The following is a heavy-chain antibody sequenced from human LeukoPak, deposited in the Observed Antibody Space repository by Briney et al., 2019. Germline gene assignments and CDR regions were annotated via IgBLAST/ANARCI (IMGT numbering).Heavy chain of an antibody. CDR2: ISSSSSYI. CDR1: GFTFSSYS. CDR3: ARPFTHGYNLGPLGY. J-gene: IGHJ4*02. Sequence: GGSLRLSCAASGFTFSSYSMNWVRQAPGKGLEWVSSISSSSSYIYYADSVKGRFTISRDNAKNSLYLQMNSLRAEDTAVYYCARPFTHGYNLGPLGYWGQGTLVTVSS. V-gene: IGHV3-21*01. D-gene: IGHD5-24*01.